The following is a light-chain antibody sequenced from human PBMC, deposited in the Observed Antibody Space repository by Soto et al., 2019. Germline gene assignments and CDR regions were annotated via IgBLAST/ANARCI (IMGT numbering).Light chain of an antibody. Sequence: EILMTQSPATLSVSPGERATLSCRTSQSVNSNLAWYQQKPGQAPRLLIYGESTRAPGVPARFSGSGSGTEFTLTISSLQSEDFAVYYCQQYNNWPLTFGRGNKVESK. CDR2: GES. V-gene: IGKV3-15*01. CDR3: QQYNNWPLT. CDR1: QSVNSN. J-gene: IGKJ1*01.